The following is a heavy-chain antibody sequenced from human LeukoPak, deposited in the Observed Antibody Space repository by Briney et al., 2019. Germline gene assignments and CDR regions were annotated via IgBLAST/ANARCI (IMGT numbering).Heavy chain of an antibody. Sequence: GGSLRLSCAASGFTLSNYAMHWVRQAPGKGLEGVAAISYDGSKKYYADSVKGRLTISRDNSKNTLYLQMDSLRDEDTAVYYCATAQREYYYDSSGIMGNWGQGTLVTVSS. CDR1: GFTLSNYA. J-gene: IGHJ4*02. V-gene: IGHV3-30*04. D-gene: IGHD3-22*01. CDR3: ATAQREYYYDSSGIMGN. CDR2: ISYDGSKK.